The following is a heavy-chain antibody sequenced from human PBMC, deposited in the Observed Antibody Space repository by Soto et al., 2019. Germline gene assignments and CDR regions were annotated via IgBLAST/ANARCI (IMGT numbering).Heavy chain of an antibody. D-gene: IGHD5-18*01. V-gene: IGHV4-31*03. Sequence: SETLSLTCTVSVASVDSAGYFWTWIRHRPGKGLEWIGHINYSGSTDHTPSLRSRLMVSIDTSKNQFSLKLNSVTAADTAIYYCARGTGLSYTYGIDDWGQGTLVTVSS. CDR2: INYSGST. J-gene: IGHJ1*01. CDR1: VASVDSAGYF. CDR3: ARGTGLSYTYGIDD.